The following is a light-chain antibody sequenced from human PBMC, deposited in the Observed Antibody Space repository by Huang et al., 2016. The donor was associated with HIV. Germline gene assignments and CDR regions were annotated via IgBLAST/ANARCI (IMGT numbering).Light chain of an antibody. CDR2: LGF. J-gene: IGKJ4*01. Sequence: IVLTQSPLSLPVTPGEPASISCRSSQSLLHINGYTFLDWYLQKPGQSPQLLIQLGFVRASGVPDRFSGSGSATDFTLKISRVEGEDFGVYYCMQALQTPPTFGGGTKVEIK. CDR1: QSLLHINGYTF. V-gene: IGKV2-28*01. CDR3: MQALQTPPT.